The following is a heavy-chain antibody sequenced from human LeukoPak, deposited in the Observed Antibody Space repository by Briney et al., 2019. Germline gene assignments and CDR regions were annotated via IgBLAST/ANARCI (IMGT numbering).Heavy chain of an antibody. CDR2: IYYSGNT. D-gene: IGHD1-26*01. Sequence: SQTLSLTCTVSGGSISSGGYYWSWIRQHPGKGLEWIGYIYYSGNTYYNPSLKSRVTISVDTSKNQFSLKLSSVTAADTAVYYCARPYSGSYGYYFDYWGQGTLVTVSS. V-gene: IGHV4-31*03. CDR3: ARPYSGSYGYYFDY. CDR1: GGSISSGGYY. J-gene: IGHJ4*02.